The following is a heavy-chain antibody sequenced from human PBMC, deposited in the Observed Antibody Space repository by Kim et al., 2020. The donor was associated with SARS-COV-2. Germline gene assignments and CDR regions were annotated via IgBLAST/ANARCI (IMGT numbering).Heavy chain of an antibody. CDR1: GFTFENYA. J-gene: IGHJ4*02. V-gene: IGHV3-9*01. Sequence: GGSLRLSCVASGFTFENYAMFWVRQAPGRGLEWVSCINWDTRSIAYADSVKGRFAISRDNAKNSLHLQMDSLRSEDTALYYCAKGRLISVAGALDFWGQGTLVTVSS. CDR2: INWDTRSI. D-gene: IGHD6-19*01. CDR3: AKGRLISVAGALDF.